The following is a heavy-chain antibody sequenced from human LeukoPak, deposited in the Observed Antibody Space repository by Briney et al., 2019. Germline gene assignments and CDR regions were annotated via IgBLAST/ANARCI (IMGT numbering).Heavy chain of an antibody. J-gene: IGHJ4*02. Sequence: GGSLRLSCVGSGLTFSNYSFNWVRQAPGKGLEWVSSISKGSGYIYQTDSVKGRFTISRDNAKNSLYLQMNSLRAEDTAVYYCARDRYAAVTGSTFDYWGQGTLITVSS. CDR1: GLTFSNYS. D-gene: IGHD6-19*01. CDR2: ISKGSGYI. CDR3: ARDRYAAVTGSTFDY. V-gene: IGHV3-21*01.